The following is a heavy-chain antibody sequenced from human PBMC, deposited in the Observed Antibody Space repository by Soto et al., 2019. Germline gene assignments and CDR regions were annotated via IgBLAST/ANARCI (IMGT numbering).Heavy chain of an antibody. D-gene: IGHD5-18*01. CDR3: ASLEYTPEVDY. V-gene: IGHV1-69*12. Sequence: VQLVQSGAEVRKPGSSVKVSCKASGGSFSTYVISWVRQAPGQGLEWMGGILPISGTSNHTQKFQGRVTITADESTNTDYMELSGLRSEDTAVYYCASLEYTPEVDYWGQGTRVTVSS. J-gene: IGHJ4*02. CDR2: ILPISGTS. CDR1: GGSFSTYV.